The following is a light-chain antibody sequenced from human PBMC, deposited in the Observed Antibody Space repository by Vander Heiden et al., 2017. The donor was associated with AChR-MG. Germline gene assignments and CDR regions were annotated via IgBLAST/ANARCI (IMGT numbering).Light chain of an antibody. Sequence: DVQMTQSPSTLSASIGDRIPITCRASQRINNKLAWYQQKPWKAPNLLIYKASGLQSGVPSRFSGSGSRTEFTLTISSLQPDDFATYYCPLYYCFSRYTFGQGTKVEIK. CDR2: KAS. CDR3: PLYYCFSRYT. J-gene: IGKJ2*01. V-gene: IGKV1-5*03. CDR1: QRINNK.